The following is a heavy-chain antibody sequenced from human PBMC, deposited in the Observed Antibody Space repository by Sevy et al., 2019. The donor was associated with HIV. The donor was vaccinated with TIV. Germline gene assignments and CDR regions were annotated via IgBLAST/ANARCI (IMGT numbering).Heavy chain of an antibody. Sequence: GGSLRLSCVASGFSVRDNYMTWVRQAPGKGLEWVSLIYSGGSTYYAGSVKGRIIISRVSSKNTLFLHMNSLRAGDTAVYYCARGGEAKDFDYWGRGTLVTVSS. CDR1: GFSVRDNY. CDR2: IYSGGST. J-gene: IGHJ4*02. CDR3: ARGGEAKDFDY. V-gene: IGHV3-53*03.